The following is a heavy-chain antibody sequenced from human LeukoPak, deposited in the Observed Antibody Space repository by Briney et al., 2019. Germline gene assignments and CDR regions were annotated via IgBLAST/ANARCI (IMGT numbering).Heavy chain of an antibody. CDR1: GGSISSYY. CDR3: ARTTVYGSGDS. V-gene: IGHV4-59*01. D-gene: IGHD3-10*01. Sequence: SETLSLTCAVPGGSISSYYWSWIRQPPGKGLEWIGYVYDSGSTNYNPSLKSRVTISVDASKNQFSLKLSSVTAADTAVYCCARTTVYGSGDSWGQGTLVTVSS. CDR2: VYDSGST. J-gene: IGHJ4*02.